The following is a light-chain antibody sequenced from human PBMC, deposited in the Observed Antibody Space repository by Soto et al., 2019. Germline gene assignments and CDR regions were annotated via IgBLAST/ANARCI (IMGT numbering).Light chain of an antibody. V-gene: IGLV2-8*01. J-gene: IGLJ2*01. CDR2: EVS. CDR1: SSDVGGYNY. Sequence: SVLTQPPSASGSPGQSVTISCTGTSSDVGGYNYVSWYQQHPAKAPKLMIYEVSKRPSGVPDRFSGSKSGNTASLTVSGLQAEDEADYYCSSYAGSNNLVFGGGTKLTVL. CDR3: SSYAGSNNLV.